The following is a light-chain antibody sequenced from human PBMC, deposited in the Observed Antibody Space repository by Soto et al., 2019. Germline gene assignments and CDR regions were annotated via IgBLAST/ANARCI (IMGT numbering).Light chain of an antibody. V-gene: IGKV1-5*03. CDR3: QQYKSYPLT. CDR1: QAISNY. J-gene: IGKJ4*01. CDR2: KAS. Sequence: DTRMTQSPSSLSASVGDRVTITCRASQAISNYLAWYQQKPGKAPKLLIYKASSLESGVPSRFSGSGSGTEFTLTISSVQPDDFATYYCQQYKSYPLTFGGGTKVDIK.